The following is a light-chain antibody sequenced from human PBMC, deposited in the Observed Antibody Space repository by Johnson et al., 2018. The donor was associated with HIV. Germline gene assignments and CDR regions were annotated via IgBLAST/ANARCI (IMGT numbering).Light chain of an antibody. J-gene: IGLJ1*01. CDR1: SSNIGSNT. V-gene: IGLV1-44*01. Sequence: QSVLTQSPSASGTPGQRVTISCSGSSSNIGSNTVNWYQQLPGTAPKLLIYRNYQRSSGVPDRFSGSKSGTSASLAISGLQADDEADYYCAAWDDSLNGFYVFGTGTKVTVL. CDR3: AAWDDSLNGFYV. CDR2: RNY.